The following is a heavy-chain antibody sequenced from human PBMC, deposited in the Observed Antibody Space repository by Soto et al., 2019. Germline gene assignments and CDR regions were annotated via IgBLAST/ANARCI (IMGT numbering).Heavy chain of an antibody. J-gene: IGHJ4*02. CDR1: GFTFSSYW. D-gene: IGHD5-18*01. V-gene: IGHV3-74*01. CDR2: IKSDGSGT. CDR3: VRGDGDRSSGNGYLGRH. Sequence: EVQLVESGGGLVQLGGSLRLSCAASGFTFSSYWMHWVRQAPGKGLVWVSRIKSDGSGTYYADSVEGRFTISRDNAQNTLYLQMNSLRAEDTAVYYCVRGDGDRSSGNGYLGRHWGQGTLVTVSS.